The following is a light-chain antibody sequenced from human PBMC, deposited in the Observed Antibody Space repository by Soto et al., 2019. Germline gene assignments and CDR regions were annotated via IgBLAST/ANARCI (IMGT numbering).Light chain of an antibody. J-gene: IGKJ1*01. CDR1: QSISSW. V-gene: IGKV1-5*03. CDR3: QQYNSYLWK. CDR2: KAS. Sequence: DIQMTQSPSTLSASVGDRVIIICRASQSISSWLAWYQQKPGKAPKLLIYKASSLESGVPSRFSGSGSGTEFTLTISSLQPDDFATYYCQQYNSYLWKFGQGTKV.